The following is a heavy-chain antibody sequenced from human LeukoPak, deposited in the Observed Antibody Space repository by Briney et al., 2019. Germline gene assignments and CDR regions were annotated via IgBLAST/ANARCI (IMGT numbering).Heavy chain of an antibody. V-gene: IGHV3-66*04. J-gene: IGHJ4*02. CDR1: GFTVTTNY. CDR3: ARQQSAVTTFDY. D-gene: IGHD4-17*01. CDR2: LYSGGTT. Sequence: AGGSLRLSCAASGFTVTTNYMSWVRQAPGKGLEWVSALYSGGTTYYADSVKGRFTISGDNSKNTLFLQMNSLRAEDTAVYYCARQQSAVTTFDYWGQRTLVTVSS.